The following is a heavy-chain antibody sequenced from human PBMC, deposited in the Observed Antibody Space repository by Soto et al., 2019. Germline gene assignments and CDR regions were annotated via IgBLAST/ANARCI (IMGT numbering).Heavy chain of an antibody. D-gene: IGHD4-17*01. CDR1: GGSISSGDYY. CDR3: ARDLGDYGDYGAFDI. CDR2: IYYRGST. Sequence: QVQLQESGPGLVKPSQTLSLTCTVSGGSISSGDYYWSWIRQPPGKGLEWIGYIYYRGSTYYNPSLKSRVTISVDTSKNQFSLKLSSVTAADTAVYYCARDLGDYGDYGAFDIWGQGTMVPVSS. J-gene: IGHJ3*02. V-gene: IGHV4-30-4*01.